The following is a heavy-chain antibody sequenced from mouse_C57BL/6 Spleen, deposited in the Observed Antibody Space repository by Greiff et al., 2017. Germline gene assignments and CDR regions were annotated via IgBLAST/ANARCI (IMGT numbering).Heavy chain of an antibody. Sequence: QVHVKQPGAELVKPGASVKMSCKASGYTFTSYWITWVKQRPGQGLEWIGDIYPGSGSTNYNEKFKSKATLTVDTSSSTAYMQLSSLTSEDSAVYYCARNHDGPYYFDYWGQGTTLTVSS. V-gene: IGHV1-55*01. CDR3: ARNHDGPYYFDY. CDR1: GYTFTSYW. D-gene: IGHD2-3*01. J-gene: IGHJ2*01. CDR2: IYPGSGST.